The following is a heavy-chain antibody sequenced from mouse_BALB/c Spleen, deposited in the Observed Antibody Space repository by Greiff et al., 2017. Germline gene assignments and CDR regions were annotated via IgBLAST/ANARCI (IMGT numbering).Heavy chain of an antibody. V-gene: IGHV1-69*02. CDR2: IYPSDSYT. D-gene: IGHD1-1*01. CDR3: TRSGYGSSSYFDY. CDR1: GYTFTSYW. J-gene: IGHJ2*01. Sequence: QVQLKESGAELVRPGASVKLSCKASGYTFTSYWINWVKQRPGQGLEWIGNIYPSDSYTNYNQKFKDKATLTVDKSSSTAYMQLSSPTSEDSAVYYCTRSGYGSSSYFDYWGQGTTLTVSS.